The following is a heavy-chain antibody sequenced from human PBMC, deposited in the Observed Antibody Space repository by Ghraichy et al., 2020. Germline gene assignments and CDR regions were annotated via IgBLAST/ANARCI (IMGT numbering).Heavy chain of an antibody. D-gene: IGHD3-16*02. CDR3: ARDAGPPYVWGSYRPLDY. Sequence: GGSLRLSCAASGFTFSSYWMHWVRQAPGKGLVWVSRINSDGSSTSYADSVKGRFTISRDNAKNTLYLQMNSLRAEDTAVYYCARDAGPPYVWGSYRPLDYWGQGTLVTVSS. CDR2: INSDGSST. J-gene: IGHJ4*02. V-gene: IGHV3-74*01. CDR1: GFTFSSYW.